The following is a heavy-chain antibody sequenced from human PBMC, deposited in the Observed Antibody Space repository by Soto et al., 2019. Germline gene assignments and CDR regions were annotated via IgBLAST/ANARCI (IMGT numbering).Heavy chain of an antibody. CDR2: ISFDGNNK. Sequence: GGSLRLSCAASGFTFSSYGMHWVRQAPGKGLEWVALISFDGNNKYYADSVKGRFTISRDNSKNTLYLQMNSLRAEDTAVYHCAKSLRGYSYGYRDYYGMDVWGQGTTDTVSS. V-gene: IGHV3-30*18. J-gene: IGHJ6*02. D-gene: IGHD5-18*01. CDR1: GFTFSSYG. CDR3: AKSLRGYSYGYRDYYGMDV.